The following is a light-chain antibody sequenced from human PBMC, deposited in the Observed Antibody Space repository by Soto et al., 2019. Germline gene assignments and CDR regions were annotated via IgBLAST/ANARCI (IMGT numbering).Light chain of an antibody. Sequence: SVLTQPASVFWSPGQSLTISFTGTSIDVGAYDFVSWYQQHPDKAPKLMIYEVSNRPSGVSHRFSGSKSVNTATLTISGLQAEDEADYYCSSYTTSSTRVFGTGTKVTVL. V-gene: IGLV2-14*03. J-gene: IGLJ1*01. CDR2: EVS. CDR3: SSYTTSSTRV. CDR1: SIDVGAYDF.